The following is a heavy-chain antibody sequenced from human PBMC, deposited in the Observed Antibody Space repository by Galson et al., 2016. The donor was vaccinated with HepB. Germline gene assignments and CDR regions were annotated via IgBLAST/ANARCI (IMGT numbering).Heavy chain of an antibody. J-gene: IGHJ4*02. Sequence: SLRLSCATSGFTFGDYAMNWVRQAPGKGLEWVGFIRTKDNGGTTEYSASVKGRFTISRDDSKTVAYLQMNSLKTEDTAVYYGTRGRSWGYFDYWGQGTLVTVSS. CDR1: GFTFGDYA. D-gene: IGHD7-27*01. V-gene: IGHV3-49*04. CDR2: IRTKDNGGTT. CDR3: TRGRSWGYFDY.